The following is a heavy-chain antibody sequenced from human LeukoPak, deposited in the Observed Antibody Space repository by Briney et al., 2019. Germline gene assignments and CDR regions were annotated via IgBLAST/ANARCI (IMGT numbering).Heavy chain of an antibody. CDR3: ARVQEILWFGELLERGAFDI. V-gene: IGHV3-33*01. CDR1: GFTFSSYG. Sequence: PGGSLRLSCAASGFTFSSYGMHWGRQAPGKGLEWVAVIWYDGSNKYYTDSVKGRLTISRNNSKNTLYVQMNSLRAEDTAVYYCARVQEILWFGELLERGAFDIWGQGTMVTVSS. J-gene: IGHJ3*02. D-gene: IGHD3-10*01. CDR2: IWYDGSNK.